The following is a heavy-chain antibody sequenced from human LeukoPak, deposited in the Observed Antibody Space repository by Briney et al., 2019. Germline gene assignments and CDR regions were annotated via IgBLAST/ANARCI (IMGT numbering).Heavy chain of an antibody. D-gene: IGHD3-22*01. V-gene: IGHV1-18*01. J-gene: IGHJ2*01. CDR1: GYTFVSYG. CDR3: ARETYFYDTSGLNLWDFDL. CDR2: ISPNTGTL. Sequence: APVKSSCMASGYTFVSYGISWVRQAPGQGLEWMGWISPNTGTLYYEQKLQGRVTMTRDTSTSTAYMELRSLRSDDTAVYYCARETYFYDTSGLNLWDFDLWGRGTLV.